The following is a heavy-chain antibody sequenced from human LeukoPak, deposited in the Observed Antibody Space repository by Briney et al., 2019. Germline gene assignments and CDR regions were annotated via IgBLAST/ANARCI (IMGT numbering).Heavy chain of an antibody. CDR2: INPDGTSP. V-gene: IGHV3-74*01. D-gene: IGHD2-8*01. CDR1: GFTFRNYW. J-gene: IGHJ4*02. CDR3: VRGTNDWTGIDY. Sequence: GGSLKLSCAASGFTFRNYWMHWARQVPGKGLVWVSRINPDGTSPHYADSVKGRFTISRDNARNILYLQMNSLRVEDTAIYYCVRGTNDWTGIDYWGQGILVTVSS.